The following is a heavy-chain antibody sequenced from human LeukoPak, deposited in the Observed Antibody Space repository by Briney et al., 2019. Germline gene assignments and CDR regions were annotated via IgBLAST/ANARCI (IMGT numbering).Heavy chain of an antibody. CDR1: GDSISSYY. CDR2: IYHSGNT. D-gene: IGHD3-22*01. CDR3: ARDRNYYDSSGPPYYYSALDV. V-gene: IGHV4-59*01. Sequence: SETLSLTCTVSGDSISSYYWSWIRQPPGKGLEWIGYIYHSGNTYYNPSLKSRVTISIHNSKNQFSLKVNSVTAADTAVYYCARDRNYYDSSGPPYYYSALDVWGQGTTVTVSS. J-gene: IGHJ6*02.